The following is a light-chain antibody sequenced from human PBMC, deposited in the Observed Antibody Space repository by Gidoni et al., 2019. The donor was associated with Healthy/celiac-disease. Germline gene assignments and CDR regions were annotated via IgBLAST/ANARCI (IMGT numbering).Light chain of an antibody. CDR1: QSVLYSSNNKNY. V-gene: IGKV4-1*01. J-gene: IGKJ1*01. Sequence: DIVMTQSPDSLAVSLGERATINCKSSQSVLYSSNNKNYLAWYQQKPGQPPKLLIYWASTRESGVPDRFSGSGSGTDFTLTISSLQAEDVAVYYCQQYYSTFWTFXXXTKVEIK. CDR3: QQYYSTFWT. CDR2: WAS.